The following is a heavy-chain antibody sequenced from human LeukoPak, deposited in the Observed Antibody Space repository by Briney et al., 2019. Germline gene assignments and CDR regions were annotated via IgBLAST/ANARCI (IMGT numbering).Heavy chain of an antibody. CDR2: INSDGSST. D-gene: IGHD3-16*02. CDR3: AREGYVWGSYRYTYYFDY. CDR1: GFTFSSYW. Sequence: GGSLRLSCAASGFTFSSYWMHWVRQAPGKGLVWVSRINSDGSSTSYADSVKGRCTISRDNAQNTLYLQMNSLRAEDTAVYYCAREGYVWGSYRYTYYFDYWGQGTLVTVSS. J-gene: IGHJ4*02. V-gene: IGHV3-74*01.